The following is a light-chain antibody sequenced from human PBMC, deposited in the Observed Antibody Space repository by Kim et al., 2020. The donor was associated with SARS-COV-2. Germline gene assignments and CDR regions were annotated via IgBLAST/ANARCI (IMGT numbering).Light chain of an antibody. Sequence: DIQLTQSPSSLSASVGDRVTITCRASQSISNYLNLYQRKPGKAPELLIYGASSLQSGVPSRFSGSGSGTDFTLTISSLQPEDFATYYCQQNYSTPPITFGQGTRLEIK. CDR2: GAS. CDR3: QQNYSTPPIT. V-gene: IGKV1-39*01. J-gene: IGKJ5*01. CDR1: QSISNY.